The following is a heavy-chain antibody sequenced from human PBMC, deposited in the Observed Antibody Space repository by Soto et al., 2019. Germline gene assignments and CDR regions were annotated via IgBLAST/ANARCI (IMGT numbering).Heavy chain of an antibody. J-gene: IGHJ1*01. Sequence: EVQLVESGGGLVQPGGSLRLSCAASGFTFSSYWMSWVRQAPGKGLEWVANIKQDGSEKYYVDSVKGRFTISRDNAKNSLYLQMNSLRAEDTAVYYCAREGIAAASAEYFQHWGQGTLVIVSS. CDR3: AREGIAAASAEYFQH. D-gene: IGHD6-13*01. CDR1: GFTFSSYW. CDR2: IKQDGSEK. V-gene: IGHV3-7*01.